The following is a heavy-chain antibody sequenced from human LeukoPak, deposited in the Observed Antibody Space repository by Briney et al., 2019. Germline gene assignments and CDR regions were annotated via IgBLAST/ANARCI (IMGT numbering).Heavy chain of an antibody. D-gene: IGHD6-13*01. CDR1: GYDFTKYA. J-gene: IGHJ4*02. CDR3: ARSAESSSWVEFDY. CDR2: INPNSGGT. V-gene: IGHV1-2*02. Sequence: ASVKVSCKASGYDFTKYAVQWVRQAPGQRLEWMGWINPNSGGTNYAQKFQVRGTMTRDTSISTAYMELSRLRSDDTAVYYCARSAESSSWVEFDYWGQGTLVTVSS.